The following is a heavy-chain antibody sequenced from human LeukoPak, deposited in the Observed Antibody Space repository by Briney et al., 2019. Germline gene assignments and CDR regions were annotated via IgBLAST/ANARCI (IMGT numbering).Heavy chain of an antibody. V-gene: IGHV3-64D*09. Sequence: AGGSLRLSCSASGFTFSSYAMHWVRQAPGKGLEYVSAISSSGGSAYYADLVKGRFTISRDSSKNTLYLQMSSLRPEDTAVYFCVKERSGGFFDYWGQGTLVTVSS. D-gene: IGHD1-26*01. J-gene: IGHJ4*02. CDR1: GFTFSSYA. CDR3: VKERSGGFFDY. CDR2: ISSSGGSA.